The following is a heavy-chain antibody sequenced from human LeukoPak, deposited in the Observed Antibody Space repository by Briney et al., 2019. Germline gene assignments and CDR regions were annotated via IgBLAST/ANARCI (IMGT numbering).Heavy chain of an antibody. CDR2: IYSGGST. D-gene: IGHD3-10*01. CDR1: GSIVSKNY. V-gene: IGHV3-53*01. Sequence: GGSLRLSCAASGSIVSKNYMSWVRQTPGKGLEWVAVIYSGGSTYYADSVKGRFTISRDNSKNVYLQMNSLRAEDTAMYFCARITMVRGFDQWGQGTLVTVSS. J-gene: IGHJ4*02. CDR3: ARITMVRGFDQ.